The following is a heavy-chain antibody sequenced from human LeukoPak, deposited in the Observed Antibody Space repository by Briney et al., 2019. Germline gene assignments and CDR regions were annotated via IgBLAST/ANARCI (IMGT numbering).Heavy chain of an antibody. J-gene: IGHJ4*02. Sequence: PGGSLRLSCATSGFTFSSYSMNWVRQAPGKGLEWVSYITSSSSTIYYADSVKGRFTISRDNSKNTLYLQMNSLRAEDTAVYFCAREARGVDYWGQGTLVTVSS. CDR2: ITSSSSTI. CDR1: GFTFSSYS. CDR3: AREARGVDY. D-gene: IGHD3-16*01. V-gene: IGHV3-48*01.